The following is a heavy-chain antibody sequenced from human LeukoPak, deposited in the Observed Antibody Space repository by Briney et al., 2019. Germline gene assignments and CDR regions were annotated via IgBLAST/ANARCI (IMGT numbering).Heavy chain of an antibody. J-gene: IGHJ5*02. CDR1: GYTLTELS. Sequence: ASVKVSCKVSGYTLTELSMHWVRQAPGKGLEWMGGFDPEDGETIYAQIFQGRVTMTEDTSTDTAYMELSSLRSEDTAMYYCARDLLYYYDSSGPESSFDPWGQGTLVTVSS. CDR3: ARDLLYYYDSSGPESSFDP. V-gene: IGHV1-24*01. CDR2: FDPEDGET. D-gene: IGHD3-22*01.